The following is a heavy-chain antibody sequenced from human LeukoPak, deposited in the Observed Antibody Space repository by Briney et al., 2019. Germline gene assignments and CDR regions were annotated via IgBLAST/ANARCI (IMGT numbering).Heavy chain of an antibody. V-gene: IGHV3-23*01. CDR1: EFIFSSYA. Sequence: PGGSLRLSCAASEFIFSSYAMSWVRQAPGKGLEWVSVLTGDGNTYYADSVKGRFTNSRDDSKNTLFLQMNSLRAEDTAVYFCAKVKWKLIGYFDYWGRGTLVTVSS. CDR2: LTGDGNT. CDR3: AKVKWKLIGYFDY. J-gene: IGHJ4*02. D-gene: IGHD1-20*01.